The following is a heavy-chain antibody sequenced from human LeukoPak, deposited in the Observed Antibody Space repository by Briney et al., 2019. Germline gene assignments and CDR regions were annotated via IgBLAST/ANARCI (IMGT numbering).Heavy chain of an antibody. Sequence: GGSLRLSCAASGFSFSTYGMHWVRQAPGKGLEWVAVIWYDGSNKYYADSVKGRFTISRDNSKNTLYLQMNSLRAEDTAVYYCARRAPQRGYSYGYFDYWGQGTLVTVSS. CDR1: GFSFSTYG. V-gene: IGHV3-33*01. CDR3: ARRAPQRGYSYGYFDY. CDR2: IWYDGSNK. D-gene: IGHD5-18*01. J-gene: IGHJ4*02.